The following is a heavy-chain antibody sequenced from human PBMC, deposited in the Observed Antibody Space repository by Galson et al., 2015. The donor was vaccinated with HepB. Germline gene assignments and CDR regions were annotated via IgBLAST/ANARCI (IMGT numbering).Heavy chain of an antibody. J-gene: IGHJ4*02. Sequence: SLRLSCAVSGFNFRNFAMGWVRQAPGKGLEWVSAISGDGVDAYYADSVKGRFTISRDNSKNMLYLQMSSLRAEDTAVYYCAKDLGSGNRPTAPYDSWGQGTLVTVSS. D-gene: IGHD2/OR15-2a*01. CDR3: AKDLGSGNRPTAPYDS. V-gene: IGHV3-23*01. CDR1: GFNFRNFA. CDR2: ISGDGVDA.